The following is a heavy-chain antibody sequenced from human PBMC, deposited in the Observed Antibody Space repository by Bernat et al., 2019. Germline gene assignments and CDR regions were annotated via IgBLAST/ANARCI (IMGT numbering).Heavy chain of an antibody. Sequence: EVQLLESGGGLVQPGGSLRLSCAASGFTFSSYAMSWVRQAPGKGLVWVSVISANGASTYYADSVKGRFTSSTDKSKNTLYLQMNSLRAEDTAVYYCASNWNLDCWGQGTRVTVSS. V-gene: IGHV3-23*01. D-gene: IGHD1-1*01. J-gene: IGHJ4*02. CDR1: GFTFSSYA. CDR3: ASNWNLDC. CDR2: ISANGAST.